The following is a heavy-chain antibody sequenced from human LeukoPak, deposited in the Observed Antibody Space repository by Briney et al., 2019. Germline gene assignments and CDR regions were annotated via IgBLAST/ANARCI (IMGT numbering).Heavy chain of an antibody. CDR2: IWFDGSNK. CDR1: GVTFNNYC. Sequence: GRTLRLSCAVSGVTFNNYCMHWVRQAPGKGLEWVAVIWFDGSNKYYADSVKGRFLLSRDNSLNTLYLQMNSLRAEDTAVYYCARDSDYGDGFDYWGQGALVTVSS. J-gene: IGHJ4*02. CDR3: ARDSDYGDGFDY. V-gene: IGHV3-33*08. D-gene: IGHD4-17*01.